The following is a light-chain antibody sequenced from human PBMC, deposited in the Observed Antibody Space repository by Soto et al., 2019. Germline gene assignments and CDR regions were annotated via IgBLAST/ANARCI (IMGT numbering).Light chain of an antibody. V-gene: IGKV1-5*03. CDR2: KAS. CDR3: QQYNTYCV. Sequence: DIPMTQSPSTLSASIGDRVTITCRASQNIRSWLAWYQQKPGKAPKLLIYKASSLGSGVPSRFSGTGSGTEFTLTISSLQPDDFATYYCQQYNTYCVFGQGTKVEIK. CDR1: QNIRSW. J-gene: IGKJ1*01.